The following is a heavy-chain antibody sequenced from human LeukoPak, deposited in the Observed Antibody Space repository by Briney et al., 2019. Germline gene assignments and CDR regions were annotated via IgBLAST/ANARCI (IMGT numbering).Heavy chain of an antibody. V-gene: IGHV1-69*05. CDR2: IIPIFGTA. CDR1: GGTFSSYA. CDR3: ASGGTVTYYFDY. Sequence: ASVKVSCKASGGTFSSYAISWVRQAPGQGLERMGGIIPIFGTANYAQKFQGRVTITTDESTSTAYMELSSLRSEDTAVYYCASGGTVTYYFDYWGQGTLVTVSS. D-gene: IGHD4-17*01. J-gene: IGHJ4*02.